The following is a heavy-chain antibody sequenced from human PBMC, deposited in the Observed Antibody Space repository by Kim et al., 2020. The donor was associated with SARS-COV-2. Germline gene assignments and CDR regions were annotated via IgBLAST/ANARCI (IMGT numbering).Heavy chain of an antibody. Sequence: SETLSLTCAVYGGSFSGYNWNWIRQPPGKGLEWIGEINHSGSTNYNPSLKSRVTISLDTSKNHFSLKLSSVTAADTAMYYCTREAGSSDSWGQGTLVTVS. CDR1: GGSFSGYN. CDR2: INHSGST. J-gene: IGHJ4*02. V-gene: IGHV4-34*01. D-gene: IGHD2-15*01. CDR3: TREAGSSDS.